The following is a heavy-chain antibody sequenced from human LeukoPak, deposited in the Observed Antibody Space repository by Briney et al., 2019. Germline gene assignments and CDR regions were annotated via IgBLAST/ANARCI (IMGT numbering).Heavy chain of an antibody. Sequence: SETLSLTCTVSGGSISSGDYYWSWIRQPPGKGLEWIGYIYYSGSTYYNPSLKSRVTISVDTSKNQFSLKLSSVTAADTAVYYCARVPGIAAAGTKGKRTVLFDYWGQGTLVTVSS. D-gene: IGHD6-13*01. CDR1: GGSISSGDYY. CDR3: ARVPGIAAAGTKGKRTVLFDY. J-gene: IGHJ4*02. CDR2: IYYSGST. V-gene: IGHV4-30-4*01.